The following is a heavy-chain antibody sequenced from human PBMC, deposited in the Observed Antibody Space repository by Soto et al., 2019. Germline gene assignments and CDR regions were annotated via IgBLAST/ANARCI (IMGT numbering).Heavy chain of an antibody. D-gene: IGHD3-10*01. V-gene: IGHV3-53*04. J-gene: IGHJ5*02. CDR3: ARSYGSGSYWGWFDP. CDR1: GFTVSSNY. Sequence: GGSLRLSCAASGFTVSSNYMSWVRQAPGKGLEWVSVIYSGGSTYYADSVKGRFTISRHNSKNTLYLQMNSLRAEDTAVYYCARSYGSGSYWGWFDPWGQGTLVTVSS. CDR2: IYSGGST.